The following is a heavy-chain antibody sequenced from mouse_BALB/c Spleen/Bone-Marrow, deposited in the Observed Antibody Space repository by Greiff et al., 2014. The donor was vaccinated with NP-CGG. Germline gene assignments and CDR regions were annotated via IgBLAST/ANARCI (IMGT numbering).Heavy chain of an antibody. Sequence: EVMLVESGGGLVQPGGSLKLSCAASGFTFSSYGMSWVRQTPDKRLELVATINSNGGSTYYPDSVKGRFTISRDNAKNTLYLQMSSLTSEDTAMYYCARDGSSYEGNYFDYWGQGTTLTVSS. CDR3: ARDGSSYEGNYFDY. CDR1: GFTFSSYG. CDR2: INSNGGST. V-gene: IGHV5-6-3*01. D-gene: IGHD1-1*01. J-gene: IGHJ2*01.